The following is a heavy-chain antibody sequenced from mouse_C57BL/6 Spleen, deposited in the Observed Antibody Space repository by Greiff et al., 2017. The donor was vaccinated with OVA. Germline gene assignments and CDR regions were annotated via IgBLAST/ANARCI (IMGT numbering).Heavy chain of an antibody. Sequence: VKLMESGPGLVQPSQSLSITCTVSGFSLTSYGVHWVRQSPGKGLEWLGVIWSGGSTDYDAAFISRMSICKDNSKSHVFFKMNSLQSDDTAIYYCARTLSSYYYAMDYWGQGTSVTVSS. J-gene: IGHJ4*01. CDR3: ARTLSSYYYAMDY. D-gene: IGHD6-1*01. CDR1: GFSLTSYG. V-gene: IGHV2-2*01. CDR2: IWSGGST.